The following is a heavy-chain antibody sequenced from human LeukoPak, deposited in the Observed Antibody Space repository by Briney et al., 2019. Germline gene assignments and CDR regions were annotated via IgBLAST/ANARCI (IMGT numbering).Heavy chain of an antibody. J-gene: IGHJ3*02. V-gene: IGHV4-59*08. CDR1: SASISSFY. CDR2: IYYTGST. CDR3: ARLPGFRDAFDI. Sequence: PSETLSLTCTVSSASISSFYWSWIRQPPGKGLEWIGYIYYTGSTNYNPSLKSRLTMSVDTSKNQFSLKLSSVTAADTTVYYCARLPGFRDAFDIWGQGTMVTVYS.